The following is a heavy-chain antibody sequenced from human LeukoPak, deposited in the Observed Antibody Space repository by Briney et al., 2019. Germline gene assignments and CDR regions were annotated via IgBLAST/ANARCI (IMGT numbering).Heavy chain of an antibody. Sequence: ASVKVSCKASGYTFTIYGISWVRQAPGQGLEWRGWISAYNGNTNYAQKLQGRVTMTTDTSTSTAYMELRSLRSDDTAVYYCARRWGRIGSSWDRSGVYMDVWGKGNTVTVSS. J-gene: IGHJ6*03. V-gene: IGHV1-18*01. CDR2: ISAYNGNT. D-gene: IGHD6-13*01. CDR1: GYTFTIYG. CDR3: ARRWGRIGSSWDRSGVYMDV.